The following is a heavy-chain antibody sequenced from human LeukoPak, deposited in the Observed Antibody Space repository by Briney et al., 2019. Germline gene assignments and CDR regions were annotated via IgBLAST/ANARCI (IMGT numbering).Heavy chain of an antibody. Sequence: PSETLSLTCTVSGGSISSGDYYWSWIRQPPGKGLEWIGYIYYSGSTYYNPSLKSRVTISVDTSKNQFSLKLSSVTAADTAVYYCARGGESVATYYFDYWGQGTLVTVSS. CDR3: ARGGESVATYYFDY. J-gene: IGHJ4*02. CDR2: IYYSGST. CDR1: GGSISSGDYY. D-gene: IGHD5-12*01. V-gene: IGHV4-30-4*02.